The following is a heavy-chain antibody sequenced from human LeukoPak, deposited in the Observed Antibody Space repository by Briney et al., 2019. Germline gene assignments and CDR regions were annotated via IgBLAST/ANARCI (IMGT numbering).Heavy chain of an antibody. CDR3: AKDPFYYDSSGYLTLDY. D-gene: IGHD3-22*01. Sequence: GGSLRLSCAASGFTFSSYAMHWVRQAPGKGLEWVAVISYDGSNKYYADSVKGRFTISRDNSKNTLYLQMNSLRAEDTAVYYCAKDPFYYDSSGYLTLDYWGQGTLVTVSS. CDR2: ISYDGSNK. CDR1: GFTFSSYA. J-gene: IGHJ4*02. V-gene: IGHV3-30-3*01.